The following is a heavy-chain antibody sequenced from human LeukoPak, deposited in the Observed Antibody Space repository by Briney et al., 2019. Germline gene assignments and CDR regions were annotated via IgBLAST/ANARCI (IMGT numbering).Heavy chain of an antibody. CDR2: IHHSGRT. CDR1: SYSMSSGNY. Sequence: SETLSLTCAVSSYSMSSGNYWGWIQQPPGKGLEWIGSIHHSGRTYYNPSLKSRVTISVDTSKDQFSLKLSSVTAADTAVYYCARDLARESYFYYMDVWGKGTTVTVSS. CDR3: ARDLARESYFYYMDV. J-gene: IGHJ6*03. V-gene: IGHV4-38-2*02.